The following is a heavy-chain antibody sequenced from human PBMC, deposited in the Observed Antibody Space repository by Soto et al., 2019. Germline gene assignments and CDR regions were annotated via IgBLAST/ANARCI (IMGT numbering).Heavy chain of an antibody. V-gene: IGHV3-33*01. Sequence: GGSLRLSCAASGFTFSSYGMHWVRQAPGKGLEWVAVIWYDGSNKYYADSLKGRFTISRDNAKNSLYLQMISLRAEDTAVYYCARDPSDCSSTSCWGYYALDVWGQGTTVTVSS. CDR1: GFTFSSYG. D-gene: IGHD2-2*01. J-gene: IGHJ6*02. CDR2: IWYDGSNK. CDR3: ARDPSDCSSTSCWGYYALDV.